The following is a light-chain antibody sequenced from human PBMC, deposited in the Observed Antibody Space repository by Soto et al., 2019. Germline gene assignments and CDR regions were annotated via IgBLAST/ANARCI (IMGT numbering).Light chain of an antibody. CDR2: EGS. Sequence: QSVLTQPASVSESPGQSITISCSGTSSDVGSYNLVSWYQQHPHKAPKLMNYEGSKRPSGVSSRFSGSKSGNTASLTISGLQAEDEADYYCCSYAGTGTPVVFGGGTKLTVL. CDR1: SSDVGSYNL. J-gene: IGLJ2*01. V-gene: IGLV2-23*01. CDR3: CSYAGTGTPVV.